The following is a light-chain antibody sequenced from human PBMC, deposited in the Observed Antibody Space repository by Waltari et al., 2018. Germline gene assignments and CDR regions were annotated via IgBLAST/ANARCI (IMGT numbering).Light chain of an antibody. Sequence: QSALTQPASVSGSPGQSITISCTGSTSDVGGSNLVPWYRQFPNKAPQLIIYEGTRRPSGVSSRFSASKSGNTASLTISGLQAEDEALYFCSSYARSDNSVLFGGGTQLSVL. V-gene: IGLV2-23*01. CDR3: SSYARSDNSVL. J-gene: IGLJ2*01. CDR1: TSDVGGSNL. CDR2: EGT.